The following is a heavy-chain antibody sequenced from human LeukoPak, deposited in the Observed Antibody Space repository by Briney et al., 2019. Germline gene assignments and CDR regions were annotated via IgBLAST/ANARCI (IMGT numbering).Heavy chain of an antibody. Sequence: ASVKVSCKASGYSFTSNYIHWVRQAPGQGLEWMGMICLRDGSTSYAQKFQGRVTVTRDTSTSTVYMELSSLRSEDTAVYYCARDKQQLDYFDYWGQGTLVTVSS. CDR1: GYSFTSNY. J-gene: IGHJ4*02. CDR2: ICLRDGST. D-gene: IGHD6-13*01. V-gene: IGHV1-46*01. CDR3: ARDKQQLDYFDY.